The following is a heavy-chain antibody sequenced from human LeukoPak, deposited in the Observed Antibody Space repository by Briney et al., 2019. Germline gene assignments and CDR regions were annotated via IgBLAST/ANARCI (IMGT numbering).Heavy chain of an antibody. D-gene: IGHD3-3*01. CDR3: ASNVLRFLDY. CDR2: FDPEDGET. Sequence: ASVKVSCKVSGYTLTELSMHWVRQAPGKGLEWMGGFDPEDGETIYAQKFQGRVTMTRDTSISTAYMELSRLRSDDTAVYYCASNVLRFLDYWGQGTLVTVSS. CDR1: GYTLTELS. V-gene: IGHV1-24*01. J-gene: IGHJ4*02.